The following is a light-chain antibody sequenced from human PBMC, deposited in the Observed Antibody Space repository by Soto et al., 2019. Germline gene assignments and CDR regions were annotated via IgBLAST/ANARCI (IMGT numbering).Light chain of an antibody. CDR3: QTWGTGSWV. CDR1: SGHTIYA. Sequence: QPVLTQSPSASASLGASVKLTCTLSSGHTIYAVAWHQQQPEKGPRYLMKLNSDGSHTKGDGIPDRFSGSSAGADRYLPISGLQSEDEADYYCQTWGTGSWVFGGGTKVNVL. J-gene: IGLJ3*02. V-gene: IGLV4-69*01. CDR2: LNSDGSH.